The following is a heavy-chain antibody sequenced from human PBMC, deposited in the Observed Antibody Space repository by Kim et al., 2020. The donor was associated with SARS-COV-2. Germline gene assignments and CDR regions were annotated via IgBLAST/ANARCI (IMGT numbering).Heavy chain of an antibody. CDR1: GGSISSYY. D-gene: IGHD1-26*01. Sequence: SETLSLTCTVSGGSISSYYWSWIRQPPGKGLEWIGYIYYSGSTNYNPSLKSRVTISVDTSKNQFSLKLSSVTAADTAVFYCSGAIVGATFDYWGQGTLVT. V-gene: IGHV4-59*01. J-gene: IGHJ4*02. CDR3: SGAIVGATFDY. CDR2: IYYSGST.